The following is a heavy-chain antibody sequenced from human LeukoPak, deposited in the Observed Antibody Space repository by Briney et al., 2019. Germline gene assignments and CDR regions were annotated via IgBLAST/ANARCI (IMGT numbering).Heavy chain of an antibody. Sequence: GGSLRLSCAASGFTFSSYAMSWVRQAPGKGLEWVSAISGSGGSTYYADSVKGRFTISRDNSKNTLYLQMNSLRAEDTAVYYCANPPRVYYYDSSGYYYHYWGQGTLVTVSS. CDR3: ANPPRVYYYDSSGYYYHY. V-gene: IGHV3-23*01. CDR2: ISGSGGST. D-gene: IGHD3-22*01. J-gene: IGHJ4*02. CDR1: GFTFSSYA.